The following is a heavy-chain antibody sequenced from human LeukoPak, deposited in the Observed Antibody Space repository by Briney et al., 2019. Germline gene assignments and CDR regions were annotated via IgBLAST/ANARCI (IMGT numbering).Heavy chain of an antibody. D-gene: IGHD4-17*01. CDR3: ARGGHDYGFFP. Sequence: SETLSLTCTVSGGSISSYYWSWIRQPAGKGLEWIGRIYTSGSTNYNPSLKSRVTIPVDKSKNQFSLKLSSVTAADTAVYYCARGGHDYGFFPWGQGTLVTVSS. CDR1: GGSISSYY. J-gene: IGHJ5*02. CDR2: IYTSGST. V-gene: IGHV4-4*07.